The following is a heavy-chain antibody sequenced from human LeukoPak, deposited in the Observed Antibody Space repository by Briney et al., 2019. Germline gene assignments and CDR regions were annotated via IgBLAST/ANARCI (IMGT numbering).Heavy chain of an antibody. D-gene: IGHD2-15*01. CDR3: AREVVSGGNCFFDY. CDR2: IHYSEYSGRIST. Sequence: TSETLSLTCTVSGGSISSGGYYWSWIRQHPGKGLEWIGHIHYSEYSGRISTDYNPSLMSRVTISVDTSKNQFSLKLSSVTAADTAVYYCAREVVSGGNCFFDYWGQGTLVTVSS. J-gene: IGHJ4*02. CDR1: GGSISSGGYY. V-gene: IGHV4-61*08.